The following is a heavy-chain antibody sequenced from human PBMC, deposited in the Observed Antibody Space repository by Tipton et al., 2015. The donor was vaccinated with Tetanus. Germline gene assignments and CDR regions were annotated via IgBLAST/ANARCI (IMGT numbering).Heavy chain of an antibody. J-gene: IGHJ6*04. D-gene: IGHD1-14*01. Sequence: SLRLSCVASGFTFSDYGMNWVRQAPGNGLEWVAAISGSRLTPYYADSVKGRFTISRDNSKNTLSLQLNSLRADDTAIYYCAKEALGVLNLWGKGTTVIVSS. CDR3: AKEALGVLNL. V-gene: IGHV3-23*01. CDR2: ISGSRLTP. CDR1: GFTFSDYG.